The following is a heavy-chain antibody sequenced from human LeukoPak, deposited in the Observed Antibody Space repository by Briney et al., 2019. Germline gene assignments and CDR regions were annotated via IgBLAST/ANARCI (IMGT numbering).Heavy chain of an antibody. CDR3: ARKNGLDY. CDR1: VFTFSTYN. J-gene: IGHJ4*02. V-gene: IGHV3-21*06. Sequence: GGSLRLSCAASVFTFSTYNMNWVRQAPGKGLEWVSSITSSSRYTFYADSVKGRFAISRDNAKNSLYLQMNSLRAEDTAVYYCARKNGLDYWGQGTLVTVSS. CDR2: ITSSSRYT.